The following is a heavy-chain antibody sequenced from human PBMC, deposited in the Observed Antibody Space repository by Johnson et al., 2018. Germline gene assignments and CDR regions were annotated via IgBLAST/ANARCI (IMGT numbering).Heavy chain of an antibody. CDR2: VSYDGGNK. Sequence: QVQLVQSGGGVVQPGRSLRLSCAASGFTFSTYAMHWVRQAPGKGLAWVAVVSYDGGNKYFADSVKGRFTISRDNSQNTLSLQRNRLRAEDTAVYYWARDKKGMASSWYTGGYFHHWGQGTLVTVSS. CDR3: ARDKKGMASSWYTGGYFHH. D-gene: IGHD6-13*01. V-gene: IGHV3-30*03. J-gene: IGHJ1*01. CDR1: GFTFSTYA.